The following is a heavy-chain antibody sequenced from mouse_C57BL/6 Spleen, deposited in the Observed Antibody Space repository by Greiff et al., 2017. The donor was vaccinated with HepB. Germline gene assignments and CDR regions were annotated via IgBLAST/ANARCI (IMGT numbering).Heavy chain of an antibody. J-gene: IGHJ2*01. CDR2: INPSTGGT. D-gene: IGHD1-1*01. CDR1: GYSFTGYY. CDR3: ASRDYYGSSCYFDY. V-gene: IGHV1-42*01. Sequence: VQLQQSGPELVKPGASVKISCKASGYSFTGYYMNWVKQSPEKSLEWIGEINPSTGGTTYNQKFKAKATLTVDKSSSTAYMQLKSLTSEDSAVYYCASRDYYGSSCYFDYWGQGTTLTVSS.